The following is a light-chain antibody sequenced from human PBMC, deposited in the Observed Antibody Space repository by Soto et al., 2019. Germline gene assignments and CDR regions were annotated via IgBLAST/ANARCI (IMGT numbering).Light chain of an antibody. V-gene: IGLV2-23*01. J-gene: IGLJ2*01. CDR3: CSYADSSTFVV. CDR2: EGS. Sequence: QSALTQPASVSVSPGQSITISCTGNSGDVGYYNLVSWYQQQPGKAPKLMIYEGSKRPSGVSNRFSGSKSGNTASLTISGLQAEDEADYYCCSYADSSTFVVFGGGTKVTVL. CDR1: SGDVGYYNL.